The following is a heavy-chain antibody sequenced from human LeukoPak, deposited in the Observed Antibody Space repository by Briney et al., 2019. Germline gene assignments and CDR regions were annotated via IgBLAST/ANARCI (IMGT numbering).Heavy chain of an antibody. CDR3: ARTLIAVAASFDY. D-gene: IGHD6-19*01. V-gene: IGHV1-69*04. J-gene: IGHJ4*02. CDR2: IIPILGIA. CDR1: GGTFSSYA. Sequence: ASVKVSCKASGGTFSSYAISWVRQAPGQGLEWMGRIIPILGIANYAQKFQGRVTITADKSTSTAYMELSSLRSEDTAVYYCARTLIAVAASFDYWGQGTPVTVSS.